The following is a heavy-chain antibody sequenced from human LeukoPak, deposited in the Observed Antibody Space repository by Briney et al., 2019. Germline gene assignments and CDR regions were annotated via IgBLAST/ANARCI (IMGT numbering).Heavy chain of an antibody. V-gene: IGHV4-39*01. D-gene: IGHD5-24*01. J-gene: IGHJ4*02. CDR1: GGSISSYY. CDR2: IYYTGST. Sequence: SETLSLTCTVFGGSISSYYWSWIRQPPGKGLEWIGSIYYTGSTFYNPSLKSRVTISVDTSKNQFSMKLSSVTAADTAVYFCARGLRDGYTLFYFDYWGQGTLVTVSS. CDR3: ARGLRDGYTLFYFDY.